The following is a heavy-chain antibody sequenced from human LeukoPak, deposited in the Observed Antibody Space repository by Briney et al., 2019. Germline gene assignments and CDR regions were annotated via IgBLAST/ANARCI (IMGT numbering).Heavy chain of an antibody. CDR2: SNGDGSST. CDR1: GFTLSNYW. CDR3: ARGGVSAGKDY. J-gene: IGHJ4*02. V-gene: IGHV3-74*01. Sequence: TGGSLRLSCAASGFTLSNYWMFWVRQGPGKGLVWVSHSNGDGSSTCYADSVKGRFTISRDNAKNTLYLQMNSLRAEDTAVYYCARGGVSAGKDYWGQGTLVTVSS. D-gene: IGHD6-19*01.